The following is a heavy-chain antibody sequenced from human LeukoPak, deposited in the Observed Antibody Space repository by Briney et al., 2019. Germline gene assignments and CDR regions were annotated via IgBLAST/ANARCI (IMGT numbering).Heavy chain of an antibody. CDR2: ISGSGGGTT. CDR1: GFTFSSYA. J-gene: IGHJ4*02. Sequence: GGSLRLSCAASGFTFSSYAMSWVRQAPGKGLEWVSGISGSGGGTTYYTDSVKGRFTISRDNPKSTLYLQMNSLRVEDTAVYYCAKDRTTAARIFDYWGQGTRVTVSS. D-gene: IGHD6-6*01. V-gene: IGHV3-23*01. CDR3: AKDRTTAARIFDY.